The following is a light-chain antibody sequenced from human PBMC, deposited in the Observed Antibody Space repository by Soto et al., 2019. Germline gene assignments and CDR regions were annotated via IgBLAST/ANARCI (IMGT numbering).Light chain of an antibody. CDR3: QQYNNWPPWT. CDR2: GAS. J-gene: IGKJ1*01. Sequence: EVVLTQSPATLSVSPGDRATLSCRASQSVSPNLAWYQQKPGQAPRLLIYGASTGATGIPARFSGSGSGTEFTLTISSLQSEDFAVYYCQQYNNWPPWTFGQVTKVE. V-gene: IGKV3-15*01. CDR1: QSVSPN.